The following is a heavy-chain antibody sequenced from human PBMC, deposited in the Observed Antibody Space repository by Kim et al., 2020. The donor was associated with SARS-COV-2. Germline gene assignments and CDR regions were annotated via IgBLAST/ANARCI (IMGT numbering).Heavy chain of an antibody. J-gene: IGHJ5*02. CDR3: ARDWDDSSGINWFDP. Sequence: DSVKGRSTISRDNAKNSLYLQMNSLRAEDTAVYYCARDWDDSSGINWFDPWGQGTLVTVSS. D-gene: IGHD3-22*01. V-gene: IGHV3-21*01.